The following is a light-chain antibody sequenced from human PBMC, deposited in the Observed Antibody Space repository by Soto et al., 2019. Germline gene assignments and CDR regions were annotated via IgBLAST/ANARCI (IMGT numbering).Light chain of an antibody. Sequence: QSVLTQPASVSGSPGQSITISCTGTSSDVGASNYVSWYQQHPGKAPKLMIYEVKNRPSGVSNRFSGSKSGNTASLTISGLQAEDEATYYCSSYTRTTTLGVFGTGTKVTVL. CDR3: SSYTRTTTLGV. J-gene: IGLJ1*01. CDR2: EVK. V-gene: IGLV2-14*01. CDR1: SSDVGASNY.